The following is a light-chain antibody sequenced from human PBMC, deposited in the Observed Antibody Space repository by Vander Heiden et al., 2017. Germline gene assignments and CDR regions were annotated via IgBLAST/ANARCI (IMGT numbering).Light chain of an antibody. CDR3: QQYQTWPWT. J-gene: IGKJ1*01. CDR1: QSVRSN. Sequence: EIVMTQSPATLYVSPGERATLSCRASQSVRSNLAWYQQTPGQAPRLLISGASTRATDIPARFSGSGSGTEFTLTISSLQSEDFAIYFCQQYQTWPWTFGQGTKVEVK. V-gene: IGKV3-15*01. CDR2: GAS.